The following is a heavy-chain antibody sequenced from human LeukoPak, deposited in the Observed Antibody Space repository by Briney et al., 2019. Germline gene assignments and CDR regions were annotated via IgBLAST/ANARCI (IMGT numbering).Heavy chain of an antibody. D-gene: IGHD3-9*01. CDR1: GYTFTSYD. CDR3: ARIGRYFDWFLDY. CDR2: MNPNSGNT. Sequence: ASVKVSCKASGYTFTSYDINWVRQATGQGLEWMGWMNPNSGNTGYAQKFQGRVTMTRNTSISTVYMELSSLRSEDTAVYYCARIGRYFDWFLDYWGQGTLVTVSS. V-gene: IGHV1-8*01. J-gene: IGHJ4*02.